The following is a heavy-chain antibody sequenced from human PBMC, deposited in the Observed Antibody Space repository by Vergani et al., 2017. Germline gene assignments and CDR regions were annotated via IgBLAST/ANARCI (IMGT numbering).Heavy chain of an antibody. CDR1: GFTFSSYW. D-gene: IGHD3-22*01. J-gene: IGHJ4*02. CDR2: IKQDGSEK. V-gene: IGHV3-7*01. Sequence: EVQLVESGGGLVQPGGSLRLSCAASGFTFSSYWMSWVRQAPGKGLEWVANIKQDGSEKYYVDSVKGRFTISRDNAKNSLYLQMNSLRAEDTAVYYCARVLRSXGYFSSSNPGPLDYWGQGTLVTVSS. CDR3: ARVLRSXGYFSSSNPGPLDY.